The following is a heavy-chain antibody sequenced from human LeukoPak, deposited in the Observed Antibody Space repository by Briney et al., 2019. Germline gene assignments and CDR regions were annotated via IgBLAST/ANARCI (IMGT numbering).Heavy chain of an antibody. D-gene: IGHD6-13*01. J-gene: IGHJ5*02. CDR2: FDPEDGET. V-gene: IGHV1-24*01. Sequence: VSVKVACKVSGYTLTELSMHWVRQAPGKGLEWMGGFDPEDGETIYAQKFQGRVTMTEDTSTDTAYMELSSLRSEDTAVYYCATDLRYSSSWDAWVPWGQGTLVTVSS. CDR3: ATDLRYSSSWDAWVP. CDR1: GYTLTELS.